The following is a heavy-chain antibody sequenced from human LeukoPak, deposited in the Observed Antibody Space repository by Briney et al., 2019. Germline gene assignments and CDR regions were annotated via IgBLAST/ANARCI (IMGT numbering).Heavy chain of an antibody. J-gene: IGHJ5*02. D-gene: IGHD3-22*01. V-gene: IGHV1-46*01. Sequence: LRASVKVSCKASGYTFTSYYMHWVRLAPGQGLEWMGIIDPSGGSTSYAQKFQGRVTMTRDTSISTACMELGRLRSDDTAVYYCARARHYDSSGPIGPYWFDPWGQGTLVTVSS. CDR2: IDPSGGST. CDR1: GYTFTSYY. CDR3: ARARHYDSSGPIGPYWFDP.